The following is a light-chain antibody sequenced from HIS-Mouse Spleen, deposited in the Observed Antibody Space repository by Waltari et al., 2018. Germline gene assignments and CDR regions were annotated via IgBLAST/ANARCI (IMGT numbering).Light chain of an antibody. CDR3: QQSYSTLTWT. J-gene: IGKJ1*01. CDR1: QSISSY. CDR2: AAS. V-gene: IGKV1-39*01. Sequence: DIQMTQSPSSLSASVGDRVTITCRASQSISSYLNWYQQKPGKAPKLLIYAASSLQSGVPSMFSGSGSGTDFTLTISSLQPEDFATYYCQQSYSTLTWTFGQGTKVEIK.